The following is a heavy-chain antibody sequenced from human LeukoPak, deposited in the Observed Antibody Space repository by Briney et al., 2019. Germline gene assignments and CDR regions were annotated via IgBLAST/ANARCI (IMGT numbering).Heavy chain of an antibody. V-gene: IGHV3-30*18. Sequence: GGSLRLSCAASGFTFSSYGMHWVRQAPGKGLEWVAVISYDGSNKYYADSVKGRFTISRDNSKNTLYLQMNSLRAEDTAVYYCAKDQATVVSLFDYWGQGTLVTVSS. J-gene: IGHJ4*02. CDR1: GFTFSSYG. CDR3: AKDQATVVSLFDY. CDR2: ISYDGSNK. D-gene: IGHD4-23*01.